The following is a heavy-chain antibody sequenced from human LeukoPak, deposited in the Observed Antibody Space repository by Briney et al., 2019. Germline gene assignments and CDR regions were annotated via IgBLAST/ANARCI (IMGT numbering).Heavy chain of an antibody. Sequence: SETLSLTCTISGDSTNTYFWSWIRQPPGKGLEWIGYIYYSGSTNYNPSLKSRVTISVDTSKNQFSLKLSSVTAADTAVYYCARRESSESGYDYWGQGALVTVSS. CDR1: GDSTNTYF. V-gene: IGHV4-59*01. CDR2: IYYSGST. J-gene: IGHJ4*02. D-gene: IGHD3-3*01. CDR3: ARRESSESGYDY.